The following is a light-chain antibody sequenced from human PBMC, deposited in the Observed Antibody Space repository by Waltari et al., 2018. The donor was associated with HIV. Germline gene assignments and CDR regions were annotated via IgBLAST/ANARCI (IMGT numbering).Light chain of an antibody. CDR3: QVWDSSSDHVV. CDR2: DNN. J-gene: IGLJ2*01. CDR1: NIGSEA. V-gene: IGLV3-21*04. Sequence: SFVLTQPPSVSEAPGKTARVTWGGSNIGSEAVHWYQQKPGQAPVLVIYDNNDRPSGIPERFSGSNSGNTATLTISRVGAGDEADYYCQVWDSSSDHVVFGGGTKLTVL.